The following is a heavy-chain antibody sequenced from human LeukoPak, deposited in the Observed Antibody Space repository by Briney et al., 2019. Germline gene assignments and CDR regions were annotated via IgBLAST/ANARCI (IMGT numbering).Heavy chain of an antibody. V-gene: IGHV4-4*07. CDR3: ARGTMGTDS. CDR1: GGSISPYY. J-gene: IGHJ4*02. Sequence: SETLSLTCTVSGGSISPYYWSWLRQPAGKGLEWIGRIYSNGNTNYTPSLKSRLIMSIDTSKNQFSLKLRSVTAADTAVYYCARGTMGTDSWGRGTLVTVSS. D-gene: IGHD4/OR15-4a*01. CDR2: IYSNGNT.